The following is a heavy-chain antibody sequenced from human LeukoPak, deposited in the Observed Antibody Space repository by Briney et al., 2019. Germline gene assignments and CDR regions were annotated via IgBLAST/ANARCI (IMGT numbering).Heavy chain of an antibody. V-gene: IGHV3-23*01. CDR2: ISGSGGST. Sequence: GGSLRLSCAASGFTSSSYAMSWVRQAPGKGLEWVSAISGSGGSTYYADSVKGRFTISRDNSKNTLYLQMNSLRAEDTAVYYCAKLYYYDSSFGDASIDYWGQGTLVTVSS. D-gene: IGHD3-22*01. CDR1: GFTSSSYA. CDR3: AKLYYYDSSFGDASIDY. J-gene: IGHJ4*02.